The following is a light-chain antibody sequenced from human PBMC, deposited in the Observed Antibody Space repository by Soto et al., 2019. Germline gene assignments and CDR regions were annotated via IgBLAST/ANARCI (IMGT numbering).Light chain of an antibody. CDR1: QSVGSY. J-gene: IGKJ4*01. CDR3: QQRSNWPLT. CDR2: DAS. Sequence: EIVLTQSPATLSLSPGERATLSCRASQSVGSYLAWYQQKPGQAPRRLIYDASSRATVIPARFSGSGSGTDFTLTISSLEPEDFEVYYCQQRSNWPLTFGGGTKVDIK. V-gene: IGKV3-11*01.